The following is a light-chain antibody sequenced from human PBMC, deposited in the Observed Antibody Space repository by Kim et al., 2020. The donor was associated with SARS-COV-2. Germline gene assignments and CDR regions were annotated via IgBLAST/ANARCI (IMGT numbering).Light chain of an antibody. CDR3: QHYGTSLWT. Sequence: EIVLTQSPGTLSLSPGERATLSCTASQSVSGRDLAWYQQKPGQAPRLLIYATSSRATGTPDRFSGSGYGTDFTLTISRLEPEDFAVYYCQHYGTSLWTFGQGTRVEVK. CDR1: QSVSGRD. J-gene: IGKJ1*01. CDR2: ATS. V-gene: IGKV3-20*01.